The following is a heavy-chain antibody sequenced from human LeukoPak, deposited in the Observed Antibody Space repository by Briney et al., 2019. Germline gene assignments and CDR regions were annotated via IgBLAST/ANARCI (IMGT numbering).Heavy chain of an antibody. D-gene: IGHD6-6*01. V-gene: IGHV4-61*02. CDR1: GGSISSGSYY. Sequence: SETLSLTCTVSGGSISSGSYYWSWIRQPAGKGLEWIGRIYTGGSTNYNPSLKSRVTISVDTSKNQFSLKLSSVTAADTAVYYCARGGSSRPHCYGMDVWGQGTTVTVSS. J-gene: IGHJ6*02. CDR3: ARGGSSRPHCYGMDV. CDR2: IYTGGST.